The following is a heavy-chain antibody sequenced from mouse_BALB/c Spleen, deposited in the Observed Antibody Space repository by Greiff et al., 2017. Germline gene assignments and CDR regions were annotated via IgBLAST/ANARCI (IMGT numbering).Heavy chain of an antibody. V-gene: IGHV14-4*02. Sequence: VQLQQSGAELVRSGASVKLSCTASGFNIKDYYMHWVKQRPEQGLEWIGNIYPGSGSTNYDEKFKSKATLTVDTSSSTAYMQLSSLTSEDSAVYYCTRRRTGTSYYFDYWGQGTTLTVSS. D-gene: IGHD4-1*01. CDR2: IYPGSGST. CDR3: TRRRTGTSYYFDY. J-gene: IGHJ2*01. CDR1: GFNIKDYY.